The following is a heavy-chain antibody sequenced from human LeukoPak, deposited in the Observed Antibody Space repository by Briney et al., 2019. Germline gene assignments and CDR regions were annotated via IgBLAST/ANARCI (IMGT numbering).Heavy chain of an antibody. CDR2: INPSGGST. CDR3: ARDSEEAAHAFDI. Sequence: ASVKVSCKASGYTFTSYYMHWVRQAPGQGLAWMGIINPSGGSTSYAQKFQGRVTMTRDTSTSTVYMELSSLRSEDTAVYYCARDSEEAAHAFDIWGQGTMVTVSS. J-gene: IGHJ3*02. D-gene: IGHD1-26*01. V-gene: IGHV1-46*01. CDR1: GYTFTSYY.